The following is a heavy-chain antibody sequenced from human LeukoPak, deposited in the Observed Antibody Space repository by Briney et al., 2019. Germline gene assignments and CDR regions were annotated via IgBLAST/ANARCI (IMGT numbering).Heavy chain of an antibody. CDR3: AGGSYYYYGMDV. CDR1: GGSISSGGYS. D-gene: IGHD1-26*01. V-gene: IGHV4-30-2*01. Sequence: SETLSLTCAVSGGSISSGGYSWSWIRQPPGKGLEWIGYIYHSGSTYYNPSLKSRVTISVDRSKNQFSLKLSSVTAADTAVYYCAGGSYYYYGMDVWGQGTTVTVSS. J-gene: IGHJ6*02. CDR2: IYHSGST.